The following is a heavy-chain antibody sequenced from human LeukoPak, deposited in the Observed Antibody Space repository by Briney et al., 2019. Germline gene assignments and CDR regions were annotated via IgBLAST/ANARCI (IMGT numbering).Heavy chain of an antibody. J-gene: IGHJ4*02. CDR1: GGSISSSSYY. CDR3: ARQKLDIVVVPAAPFDY. V-gene: IGHV4-39*01. Sequence: SETLSLTCTVSGGSISSSSYYWGWIRQPPGKGLEWIGSIYYSGSTYYNPPLKSRVTISVDTSKNQFSLKLSSVTAADTAVYYCARQKLDIVVVPAAPFDYWGQGTLVTVSS. CDR2: IYYSGST. D-gene: IGHD2-2*03.